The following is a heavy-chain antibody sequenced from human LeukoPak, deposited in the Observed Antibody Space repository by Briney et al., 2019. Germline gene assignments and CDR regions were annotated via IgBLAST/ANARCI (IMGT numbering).Heavy chain of an antibody. Sequence: GASVKVSCKASGGTFSSYAISWVRQAPGQGLEWMGGIIPIFGTANYAQKFQGRVTITADESTSTAYVELSSLRSEDTAVYYCAREYKRYQLLSYYFDYWGQGTLVTVSS. J-gene: IGHJ4*02. CDR3: AREYKRYQLLSYYFDY. CDR2: IIPIFGTA. D-gene: IGHD2-2*01. CDR1: GGTFSSYA. V-gene: IGHV1-69*13.